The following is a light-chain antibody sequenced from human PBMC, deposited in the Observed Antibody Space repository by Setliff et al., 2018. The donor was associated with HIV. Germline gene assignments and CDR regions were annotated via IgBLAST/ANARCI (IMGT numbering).Light chain of an antibody. V-gene: IGLV1-44*01. Sequence: QSALAQPPSASGTPGQRVTISCSGSGSNIGKYTVNWCQQFPGAAPRLLISKDSQRPSGVPDRFSASKSGTSASLAISGLQSEDEADYYCAAWDDSLTVLFGGGTQLTVL. CDR2: KDS. J-gene: IGLJ2*01. CDR1: GSNIGKYT. CDR3: AAWDDSLTVL.